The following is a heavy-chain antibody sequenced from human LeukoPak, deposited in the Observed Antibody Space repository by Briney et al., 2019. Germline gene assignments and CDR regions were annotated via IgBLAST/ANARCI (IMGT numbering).Heavy chain of an antibody. CDR2: INHSGST. CDR3: AAGAPGSGWYVGY. D-gene: IGHD6-19*01. V-gene: IGHV4-34*01. Sequence: SETLSLTCAVYGGSFSGYCWSWIRQPPGKGLEWIGEINHSGSTNYNPSLKSRVTISVDTSKNQFSLKLSSVTAADTAVYYCAAGAPGSGWYVGYWGQGTLVTVSS. CDR1: GGSFSGYC. J-gene: IGHJ4*02.